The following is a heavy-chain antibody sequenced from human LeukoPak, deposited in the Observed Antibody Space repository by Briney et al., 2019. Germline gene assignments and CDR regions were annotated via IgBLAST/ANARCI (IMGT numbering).Heavy chain of an antibody. Sequence: GGSLRLSCVVSGFTFRSYAMGWVRQAPGKGLEWVSTLITGGDRTYYADSVKGRFTISRDTSKNTLYVEMNSLRAEDTAIYYCVKEGGLYNSGGYFDYWGQGTLVTVSS. CDR1: GFTFRSYA. J-gene: IGHJ4*02. D-gene: IGHD5-24*01. CDR2: LITGGDRT. V-gene: IGHV3-23*01. CDR3: VKEGGLYNSGGYFDY.